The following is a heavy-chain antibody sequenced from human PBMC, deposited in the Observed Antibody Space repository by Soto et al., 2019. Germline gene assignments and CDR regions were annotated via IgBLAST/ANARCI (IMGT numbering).Heavy chain of an antibody. J-gene: IGHJ6*02. Sequence: GGSLRLSCAASGFTVSSNYMSWVRQAPGKGLEWVSVIYSGGSTYYADSVKGRFTISRDNSKNTLYLQMNSLRAEDTALYYCARTPYDILTGYEIKYYYYGMDVWGQGTTVTVSS. CDR1: GFTVSSNY. CDR2: IYSGGST. V-gene: IGHV3-53*01. D-gene: IGHD3-9*01. CDR3: ARTPYDILTGYEIKYYYYGMDV.